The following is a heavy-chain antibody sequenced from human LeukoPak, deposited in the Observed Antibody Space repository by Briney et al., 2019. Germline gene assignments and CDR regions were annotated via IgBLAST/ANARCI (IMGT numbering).Heavy chain of an antibody. Sequence: GGSLRLSCAASGFTFSSYEMNWVRQAPGKGLEWVANIKQDGSEKYYVDSVKGRFTISRDNAKNSLYLQMNSLRAEDTAVYSCARSGYGDYYMDVWGKGTTVTVSS. J-gene: IGHJ6*03. CDR3: ARSGYGDYYMDV. CDR2: IKQDGSEK. CDR1: GFTFSSYE. D-gene: IGHD4-17*01. V-gene: IGHV3-7*01.